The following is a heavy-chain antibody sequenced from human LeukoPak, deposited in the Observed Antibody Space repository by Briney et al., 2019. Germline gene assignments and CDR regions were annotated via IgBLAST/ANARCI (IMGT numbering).Heavy chain of an antibody. D-gene: IGHD4-23*01. Sequence: GASVNVSCKASGYTFTSYDINWVRQATGQGLEWMGWMNPNSGNTGYAQKFQGRVTMTRNTSISTAYMELSSLRSEDTVVYYCARALYGGNTDFDYWGQGTLVTVSS. J-gene: IGHJ4*02. V-gene: IGHV1-8*01. CDR1: GYTFTSYD. CDR3: ARALYGGNTDFDY. CDR2: MNPNSGNT.